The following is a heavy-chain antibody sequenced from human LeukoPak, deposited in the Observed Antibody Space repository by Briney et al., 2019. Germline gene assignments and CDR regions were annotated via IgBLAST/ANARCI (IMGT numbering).Heavy chain of an antibody. CDR2: INSDGSEG. D-gene: IGHD6-6*01. CDR1: GFTFSGFW. V-gene: IGHV3-7*03. CDR3: ARSSYSSSSSV. J-gene: IGHJ3*01. Sequence: GGSLRLSCAVSGFTFSGFWMSWSRQAPGKGLEWVASINSDGSEGYYADVVKGRFTITRDNAKNSLYLQINSLRAEDTAVYYCARSSYSSSSSVWGQGTMVTVSS.